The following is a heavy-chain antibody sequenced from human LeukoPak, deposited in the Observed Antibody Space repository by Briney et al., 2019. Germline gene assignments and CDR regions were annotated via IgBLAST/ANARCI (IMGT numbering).Heavy chain of an antibody. CDR1: GFTFSSYW. J-gene: IGHJ3*02. D-gene: IGHD3-10*01. CDR2: TNTDGTIT. Sequence: PGGSLRLSCAASGFTFSSYWMHWVRQGPGTGLVWVSRTNTDGTITNYADSVEGRFTISRDNAKDTLYLQMNSLRADDTAVYYCARGPSSDTFDIWGQGTMVTVSS. CDR3: ARGPSSDTFDI. V-gene: IGHV3-74*01.